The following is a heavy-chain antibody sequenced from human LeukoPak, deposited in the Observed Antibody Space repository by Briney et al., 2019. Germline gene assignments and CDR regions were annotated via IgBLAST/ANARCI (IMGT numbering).Heavy chain of an antibody. Sequence: ASVKVSCKVSGYTLTELSMHWVRQAPGKGLEWMGGFDPEDGETIYAQKFQGRVTMTEDTSTDTAYMELSSLRSEDTAVYYCATQIFLDYGGQGPFGYWGQGTLVTVSS. CDR3: ATQIFLDYGGQGPFGY. V-gene: IGHV1-24*01. CDR1: GYTLTELS. D-gene: IGHD4-23*01. CDR2: FDPEDGET. J-gene: IGHJ4*02.